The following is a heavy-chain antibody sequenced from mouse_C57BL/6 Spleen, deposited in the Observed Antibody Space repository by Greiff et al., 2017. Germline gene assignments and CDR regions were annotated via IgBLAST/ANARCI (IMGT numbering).Heavy chain of an antibody. Sequence: VQLQQSGAELVKPGASVKLSCTASGFNIKDYYMHWVKQRTEQGLEWIGRIDPEDGETKYAPKFQGKATITADTSSTTAYQQLSSLTSEDTAVYYCARTGTGYFDYWGQGTTLTVSS. V-gene: IGHV14-2*01. CDR2: IDPEDGET. J-gene: IGHJ2*01. CDR1: GFNIKDYY. D-gene: IGHD4-1*01. CDR3: ARTGTGYFDY.